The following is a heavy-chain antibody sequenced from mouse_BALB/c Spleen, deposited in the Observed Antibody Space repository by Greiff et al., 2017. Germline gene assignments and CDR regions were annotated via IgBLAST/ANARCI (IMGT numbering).Heavy chain of an antibody. D-gene: IGHD1-1*01. CDR2: ISDGGSYT. CDR1: GFTFSDYY. V-gene: IGHV5-4*02. CDR3: ARGDYGSSYAFYFDY. J-gene: IGHJ2*01. Sequence: DVKLVESGGGLVKPGGSLKLSCAASGFTFSDYYMYWVRQTPEKRLEWVATISDGGSYTYYPDSVKGRFTISRDNAKNNLYLQMSSLKSEDTAMYYCARGDYGSSYAFYFDYWGQGTTLTVSS.